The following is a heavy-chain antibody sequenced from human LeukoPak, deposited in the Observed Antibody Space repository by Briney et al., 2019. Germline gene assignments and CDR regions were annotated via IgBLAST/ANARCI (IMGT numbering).Heavy chain of an antibody. J-gene: IGHJ6*02. Sequence: PSQTLSLTCTVSGGSISSGSYYWSWIRQPAGKGLEWIGRIYTSGSTNYNPSLKSRVTISVDTSKNQFSLKLSSVTAADTAVYYCARSGWDTSSKGLPAAMGYYYYGMDVWGQGTTVTVSS. D-gene: IGHD2-2*01. V-gene: IGHV4-61*02. CDR2: IYTSGST. CDR3: ARSGWDTSSKGLPAAMGYYYYGMDV. CDR1: GGSISSGSYY.